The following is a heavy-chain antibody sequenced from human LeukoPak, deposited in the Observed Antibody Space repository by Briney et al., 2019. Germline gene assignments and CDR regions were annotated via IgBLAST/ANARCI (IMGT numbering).Heavy chain of an antibody. CDR1: GGSFSGYY. CDR3: ARGLGSGSYYHY. V-gene: IGHV4-34*01. CDR2: INHSGST. Sequence: PSETLSLTCAVYGGSFSGYYWSWIRQPPGKGLEWIGEINHSGSTNYSPSLKSRVTISVDTSKNQFSLKLSSVTAADTAVYYCARGLGSGSYYHYWGQGTLVTVSS. J-gene: IGHJ4*02. D-gene: IGHD3-10*01.